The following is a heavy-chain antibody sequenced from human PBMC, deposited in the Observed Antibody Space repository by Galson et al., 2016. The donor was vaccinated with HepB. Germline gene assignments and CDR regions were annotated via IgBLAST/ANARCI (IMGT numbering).Heavy chain of an antibody. V-gene: IGHV4-4*07. CDR3: TRTGISTGYYDSRRVNYFDY. CDR1: GGSISNYY. D-gene: IGHD3-9*01. J-gene: IGHJ4*02. CDR2: IYTSGST. Sequence: ETLSLTCTVSGGSISNYYWSWVRQPAGKGLEWIGRIYTSGSTNYNPSLKSRVSMSVDMSKNQFSLKLSSVTAADTAMYYCTRTGISTGYYDSRRVNYFDYWGQGTLVTVSS.